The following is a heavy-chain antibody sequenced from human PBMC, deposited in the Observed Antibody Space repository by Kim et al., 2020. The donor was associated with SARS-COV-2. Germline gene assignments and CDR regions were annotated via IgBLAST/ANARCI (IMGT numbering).Heavy chain of an antibody. CDR2: INTNTGEP. CDR3: ARDFPYSNEWYATGY. Sequence: ASVKVSCKASGYTFTTYRMNWVRQAPGQGLEWMGWINTNTGEPTYAQGFTGRFVFSLDTSVTTSYLQINSLKAEDTAMYYCARDFPYSNEWYATGYWGQG. D-gene: IGHD6-13*01. J-gene: IGHJ4*02. CDR1: GYTFTTYR. V-gene: IGHV7-4-1*02.